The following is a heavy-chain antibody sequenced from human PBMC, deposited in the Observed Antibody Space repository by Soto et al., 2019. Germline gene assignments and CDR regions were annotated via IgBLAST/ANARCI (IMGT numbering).Heavy chain of an antibody. J-gene: IGHJ5*02. CDR2: IYYSGST. D-gene: IGHD6-6*01. V-gene: IGHV4-39*01. CDR3: ASSDYSSSPVVLVGPYDWFDP. CDR1: GGSISSSSYY. Sequence: SETLSLTCTVSGGSISSSSYYWGWIRQPPGKGLEWIGSIYYSGSTYYNPSLKSRVTISVDTSKNQFSLKLSSVTAADTAVYYCASSDYSSSPVVLVGPYDWFDPWGQGTLVTVSS.